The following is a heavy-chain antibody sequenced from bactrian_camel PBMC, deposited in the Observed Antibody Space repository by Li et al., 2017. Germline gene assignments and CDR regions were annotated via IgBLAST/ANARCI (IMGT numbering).Heavy chain of an antibody. V-gene: IGHV3S63*01. D-gene: IGHD2*01. CDR1: GYTFPNNC. CDR3: AAGPPLVTASRCGY. Sequence: QVQLVESGGGSVQAGGSLRLSCSASGYTFPNNCMAWFRQAPGMEREGVAGIWTGGNRTYYDDSVKGRFTISRDSAKNTMYLQMNSLKPEDTAVYYCAAGPPLVTASRCGYWAQGTQVTVS. CDR2: IWTGGNRT. J-gene: IGHJ6*01.